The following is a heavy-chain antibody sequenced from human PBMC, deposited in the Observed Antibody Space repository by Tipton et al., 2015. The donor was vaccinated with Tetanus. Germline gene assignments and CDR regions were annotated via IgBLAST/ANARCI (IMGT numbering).Heavy chain of an antibody. J-gene: IGHJ6*02. D-gene: IGHD3-10*01. V-gene: IGHV3-48*02. CDR3: ARDLTVWFGELLPYYYYYGMDV. CDR2: ISSSSSTI. Sequence: GSLRLSCAASGFTFSSYSMNWVRQAPGKGLEWVSYISSSSSTIYYADSVKGRFTISRDNAKNSLYLQMNSLRDEDTAVYYCARDLTVWFGELLPYYYYYGMDVWGQGTTVTVSS. CDR1: GFTFSSYS.